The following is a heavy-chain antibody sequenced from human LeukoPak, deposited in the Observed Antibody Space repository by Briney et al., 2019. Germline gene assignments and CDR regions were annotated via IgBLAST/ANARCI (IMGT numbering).Heavy chain of an antibody. Sequence: GSSVKVSCKASGGTFSSYAISWVRQAPGQGLEWMGGIIPIFGAANYAQKFQGRVTITADESTSTAYMELSSLRSEDTAVYYCARGSRIAARLLFDYWGQGTRVTVPS. J-gene: IGHJ4*02. CDR3: ARGSRIAARLLFDY. CDR2: IIPIFGAA. D-gene: IGHD6-6*01. CDR1: GGTFSSYA. V-gene: IGHV1-69*01.